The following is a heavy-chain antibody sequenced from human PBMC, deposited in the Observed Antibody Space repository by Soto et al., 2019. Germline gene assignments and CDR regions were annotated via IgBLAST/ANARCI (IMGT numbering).Heavy chain of an antibody. CDR3: ARAHAPYSSSSALGY. CDR1: GFTFSSYA. J-gene: IGHJ4*02. CDR2: ISYDGSNK. V-gene: IGHV3-30-3*01. D-gene: IGHD6-6*01. Sequence: GGSLRLSCAASGFTFSSYAMHWVRQAPGKGLERVAVISYDGSNKYYADSVKGRFTISRDNSKNTLYLQMNSLRAEDTVVYYCARAHAPYSSSSALGYWGQGTLVTVSS.